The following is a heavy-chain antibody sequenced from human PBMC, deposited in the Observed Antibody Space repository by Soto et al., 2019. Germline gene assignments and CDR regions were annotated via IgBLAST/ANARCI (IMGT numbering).Heavy chain of an antibody. D-gene: IGHD6-13*01. CDR1: GFTFSSYA. J-gene: IGHJ4*02. CDR2: ISGSGGST. CDR3: AKDQGSSWFPYYFDY. V-gene: IGHV3-23*01. Sequence: GGSLRRSWAASGFTFSSYAMSWGRQAPGKGLEWVSAISGSGGSTYYADSVKGRFTISRDNSKNTRYLQMNSLRAEDTAVYYCAKDQGSSWFPYYFDYWGQGTLVTV.